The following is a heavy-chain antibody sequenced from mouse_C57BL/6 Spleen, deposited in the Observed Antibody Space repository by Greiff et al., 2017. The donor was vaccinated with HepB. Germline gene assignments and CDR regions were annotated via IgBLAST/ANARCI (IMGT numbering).Heavy chain of an antibody. V-gene: IGHV1-82*01. CDR3: ARGRYYYGSSYNYFDY. D-gene: IGHD1-1*01. CDR2: IYPGDGDT. J-gene: IGHJ2*01. Sequence: QVQLKQSGPELVKPGASVKISCKASGYAFSSSWMNWVKQRPGKGLEWIGRIYPGDGDTNYNGKFKGKATLTADKSSSTAYMQLSSLTSEDSAVYFCARGRYYYGSSYNYFDYWGQGTTLTVSS. CDR1: GYAFSSSW.